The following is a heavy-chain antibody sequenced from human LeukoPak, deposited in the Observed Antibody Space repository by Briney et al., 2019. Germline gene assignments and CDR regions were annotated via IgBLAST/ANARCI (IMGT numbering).Heavy chain of an antibody. V-gene: IGHV4-4*07. D-gene: IGHD6-19*01. J-gene: IGHJ4*02. CDR1: GGSFSGYY. CDR2: IYTSGST. Sequence: SETLSLTCTVSGGSFSGYYWSWIRQPAGKGLEWIGRIYTSGSTNYNPSLKSRVTMSVDSSKNQFSLKLSSVTAADTAVYYCARVSSAGIWDYWGQGTLVTVSS. CDR3: ARVSSAGIWDY.